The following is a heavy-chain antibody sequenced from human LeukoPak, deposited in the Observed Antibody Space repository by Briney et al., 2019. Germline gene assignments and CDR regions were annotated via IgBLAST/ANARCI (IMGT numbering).Heavy chain of an antibody. CDR3: ARAGATGKSQFDY. Sequence: PSETLSLTCTVSGGSISSSGYYWSWIRQPPGKGLEWIGYIYHSGSTNYNPSLKSRVTMSVDTSKNQFSLKLSSVTATDTAVYYCARAGATGKSQFDYWGQGTLVTVSS. V-gene: IGHV4-61*08. D-gene: IGHD1-1*01. CDR1: GGSISSSGYY. CDR2: IYHSGST. J-gene: IGHJ4*02.